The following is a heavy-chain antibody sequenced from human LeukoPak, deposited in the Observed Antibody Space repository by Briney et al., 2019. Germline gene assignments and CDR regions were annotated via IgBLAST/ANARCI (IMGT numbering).Heavy chain of an antibody. CDR2: IAYDGDDR. CDR3: ARSRSQVGAAGFDY. V-gene: IGHV3-30*09. Sequence: GRSLRLSCAASGFTFSDFAMHWVRQPPGKGLEWVAVIAYDGDDRYYADSVKGRFAISRDNSKNALYLQMNSLRNEDTAVYYCARSRSQVGAAGFDYWGQGSLVTVSS. J-gene: IGHJ4*02. CDR1: GFTFSDFA. D-gene: IGHD6-13*01.